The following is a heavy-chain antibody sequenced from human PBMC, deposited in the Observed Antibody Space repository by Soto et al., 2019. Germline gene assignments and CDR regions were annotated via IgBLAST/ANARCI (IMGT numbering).Heavy chain of an antibody. CDR1: GFTFSSYA. D-gene: IGHD1-26*01. J-gene: IGHJ4*02. V-gene: IGHV3-30-3*01. CDR2: ISYDGSNK. CDR3: AREEPSGEGAYDY. Sequence: QVQLVESGGGVVQPGRSLRLSCAASGFTFSSYAMHWVRQAPGKGLEWVAVISYDGSNKYYADSVKGRFTISRDNSKNTLYLQMNSRRAEDTAVYYCAREEPSGEGAYDYWGQGTLVTVSS.